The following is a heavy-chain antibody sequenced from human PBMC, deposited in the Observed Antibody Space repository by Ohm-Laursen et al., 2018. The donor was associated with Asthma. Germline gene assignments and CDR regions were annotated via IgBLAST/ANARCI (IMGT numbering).Heavy chain of an antibody. J-gene: IGHJ5*02. CDR1: GGSISSGGYY. Sequence: PSDTLSLTCTVSGGSISSGGYYWSWIRQHPGKGLEWIGYIYYSGSTYYNPSLKSRVTISVDTSKNQFSLKLSSVTAADTAVYYCARDRKQQLGPWFDPWGQGTLVTVSS. CDR3: ARDRKQQLGPWFDP. V-gene: IGHV4-31*03. CDR2: IYYSGST. D-gene: IGHD6-13*01.